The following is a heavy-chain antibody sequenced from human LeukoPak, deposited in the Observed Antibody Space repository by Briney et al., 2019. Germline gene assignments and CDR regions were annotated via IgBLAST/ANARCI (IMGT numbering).Heavy chain of an antibody. D-gene: IGHD3-9*01. CDR1: GFTFSSYW. J-gene: IGHJ4*02. V-gene: IGHV3-74*01. CDR3: ARVSDILTGYYYFDY. CDR2: INSDGSST. Sequence: GGSLRLSCAASGFTFSSYWMHWVRHAPGKGLVWVSRINSDGSSTSYADSVKGRFTISRDNAKNTLYLQMNSLRAEGTAVYYCARVSDILTGYYYFDYWGQGTLVTVSS.